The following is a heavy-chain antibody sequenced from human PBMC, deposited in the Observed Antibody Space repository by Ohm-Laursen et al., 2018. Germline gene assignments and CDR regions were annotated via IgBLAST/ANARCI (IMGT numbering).Heavy chain of an antibody. CDR1: GFSFMNND. J-gene: IGHJ4*02. CDR2: SGRLVT. D-gene: IGHD5-24*01. Sequence: SLRLSCAASGFSFMNNDLFWVRQAPGKGLEWVSSGRLVTYYADSVKGRFTMSRDESKSTSYLQMNSLRAEDTAVYYCAKSVGRSRDGVDYWGQGTLVTVSS. CDR3: AKSVGRSRDGVDY. V-gene: IGHV3-23*01.